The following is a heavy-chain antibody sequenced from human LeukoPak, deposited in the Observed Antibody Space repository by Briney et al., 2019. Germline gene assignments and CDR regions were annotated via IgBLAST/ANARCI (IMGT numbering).Heavy chain of an antibody. CDR1: RFTPRRQS. D-gene: IGHD3-9*01. J-gene: IGHJ5*02. Sequence: GSLTHSLLLSRFTPRRQSLGWVGPAPGKGGGWVGRIKNKNEGGTTDYAAPVKGRFTISRDDSKNTLYLQMNSLKTEDTAVYYCTAENLHFDWFSTAQNWFDPWGQGTLVTVSS. CDR2: IKNKNEGGTT. V-gene: IGHV3-15*01. CDR3: TAENLHFDWFSTAQNWFDP.